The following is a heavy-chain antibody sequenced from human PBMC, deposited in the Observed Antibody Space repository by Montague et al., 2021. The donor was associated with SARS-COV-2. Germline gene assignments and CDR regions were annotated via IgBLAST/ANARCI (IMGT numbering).Heavy chain of an antibody. J-gene: IGHJ6*01. D-gene: IGHD3-22*01. CDR2: GHT. CDR3: ARETTVQYYYDRDV. Sequence: GHTYYPGSVKGRFTISRENANNSLYLQMNSLRDGDTAVYYCARETTVQYYYDRDVWGQGTTVTV. V-gene: IGHV3-13*01.